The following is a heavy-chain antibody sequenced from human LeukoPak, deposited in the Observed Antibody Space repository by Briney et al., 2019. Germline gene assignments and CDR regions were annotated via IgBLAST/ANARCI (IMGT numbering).Heavy chain of an antibody. CDR2: IIPIFGTA. CDR3: ARVSLGYCSGGTCYFQDH. CDR1: GYTFTSYD. Sequence: APVKVSCKASGYTFTSYDINWVRQAPGQGLEWMGGIIPIFGTANYAQKFQGRVTMTRSTSISTAYMELSSLTSEDTAVYYCARVSLGYCSGGTCYFQDHWGQGTLVTVSS. D-gene: IGHD2-15*01. V-gene: IGHV1-8*01. J-gene: IGHJ4*02.